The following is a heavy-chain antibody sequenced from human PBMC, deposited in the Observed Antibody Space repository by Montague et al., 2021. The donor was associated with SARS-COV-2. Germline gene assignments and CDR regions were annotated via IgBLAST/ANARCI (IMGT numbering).Heavy chain of an antibody. Sequence: SETLSLTCTVSGGSMRDHYWAWIRQPPGKGLEWLAYIYYSGGINSNASLKSRVSMSVDTSKNQFSLKLTSVTAADTAVYYCARAVSVRRAVNWFDPWGQGTLVTVSS. CDR2: IYYSGGI. J-gene: IGHJ5*02. V-gene: IGHV4-59*11. CDR3: ARAVSVRRAVNWFDP. D-gene: IGHD3-10*01. CDR1: GGSMRDHY.